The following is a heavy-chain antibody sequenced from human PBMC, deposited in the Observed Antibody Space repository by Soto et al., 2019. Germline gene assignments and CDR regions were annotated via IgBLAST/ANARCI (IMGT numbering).Heavy chain of an antibody. V-gene: IGHV1-8*01. CDR3: AGKASSGGYYYYYYMDV. Sequence: ASVKVSCKASGYTFTSYDINWVRQATGQGLEWMGWMNPNSGNTGYAQKFQGRVTMTRNTSISTAYMELSSLRSEETAGYYCAGKASSGGYYYYYYMDVWGKGTTVTVSS. CDR2: MNPNSGNT. CDR1: GYTFTSYD. D-gene: IGHD6-6*01. J-gene: IGHJ6*03.